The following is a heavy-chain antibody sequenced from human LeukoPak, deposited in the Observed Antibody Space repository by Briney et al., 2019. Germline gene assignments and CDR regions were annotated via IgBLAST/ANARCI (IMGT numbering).Heavy chain of an antibody. CDR2: INHSGST. CDR1: GGSISSSSYY. J-gene: IGHJ5*02. Sequence: PSEALSLTCTVSGGSISSSSYYWGWIRQPPGKGLEWIGEINHSGSTNYNPSLKSRVTISVDTSKNQFSLKLSSVTAADTAVYYCARLPRRGWELRPSWFDPWGQGTLVTVSS. CDR3: ARLPRRGWELRPSWFDP. D-gene: IGHD1-26*01. V-gene: IGHV4-39*07.